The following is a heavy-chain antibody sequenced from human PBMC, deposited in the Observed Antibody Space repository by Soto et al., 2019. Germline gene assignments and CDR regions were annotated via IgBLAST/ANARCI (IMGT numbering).Heavy chain of an antibody. D-gene: IGHD2-2*01. V-gene: IGHV3-7*01. J-gene: IGHJ3*02. CDR3: AGFRLYCSTANCYADAFDI. CDR2: IKQDGSEK. Sequence: GGSLRLSCAASGFTFSSYWMSWVRQAPGKGLEWVANIKQDGSEKYYVDSVRGRFTISRDNANNSLFLQMNSLRVEDTAVYYCAGFRLYCSTANCYADAFDIWGQGTMVTVSS. CDR1: GFTFSSYW.